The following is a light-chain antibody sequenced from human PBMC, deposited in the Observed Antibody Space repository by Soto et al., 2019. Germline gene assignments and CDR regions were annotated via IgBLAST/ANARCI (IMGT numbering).Light chain of an antibody. V-gene: IGKV1-12*01. CDR3: QQTNSFLLT. J-gene: IGKJ4*02. Sequence: DIQMTQSPSSVSASVGDRVTITCRASQGISSWLAWYQQKPGKAPKLLIYAASSLQSGVPSRCSGSRYGPDFTLTFISVQPEDFAPYYCQQTNSFLLTFGGGTKVEIK. CDR2: AAS. CDR1: QGISSW.